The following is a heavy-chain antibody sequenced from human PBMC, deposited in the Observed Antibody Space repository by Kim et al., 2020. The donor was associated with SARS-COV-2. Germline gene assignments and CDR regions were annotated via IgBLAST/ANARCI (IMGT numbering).Heavy chain of an antibody. CDR2: IHPSGST. V-gene: IGHV4-34*01. D-gene: IGHD6-6*01. CDR3: AWGQYRAKAAY. Sequence: SETLSLTCSVYGASFRNYYSSWFRQPPGKGLEWIGEIHPSGSTSYNPSLQSRVTISIDSSKDDLSLKLTSVTAADTAVYFCAWGQYRAKAAYWGQGALVT. CDR1: GASFRNYY. J-gene: IGHJ4*02.